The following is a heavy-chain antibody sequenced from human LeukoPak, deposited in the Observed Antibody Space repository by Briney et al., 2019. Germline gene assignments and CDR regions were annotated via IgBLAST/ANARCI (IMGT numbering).Heavy chain of an antibody. CDR1: GGSISSSSYY. J-gene: IGHJ5*02. Sequence: PSETLSLTCTVSGGSISSSSYYWGWIRQPPGKGLEWIGSIYYSGSTYYNPSLKSRVTISVDTSKNQFSLKLSSVTAADTAVYYCARDGRRGYSSSWSKYNWFDPWGQGTLVTVSS. CDR3: ARDGRRGYSSSWSKYNWFDP. V-gene: IGHV4-39*07. D-gene: IGHD6-13*01. CDR2: IYYSGST.